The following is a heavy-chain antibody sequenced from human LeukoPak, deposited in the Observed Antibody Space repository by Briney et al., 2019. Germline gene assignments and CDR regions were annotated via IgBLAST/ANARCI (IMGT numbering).Heavy chain of an antibody. Sequence: GGSLRLSCAASGFTFSSYWMHWVRQAPGKGLVWVSRISPDGSSALYAGSVKGRFTISRDNAKNTLYLQMNSLRGDDTAVYSCASLLTPYHGSGGGGMDVWGQGTTVTVSS. CDR1: GFTFSSYW. V-gene: IGHV3-74*01. D-gene: IGHD3-10*01. CDR2: ISPDGSSA. J-gene: IGHJ6*02. CDR3: ASLLTPYHGSGGGGMDV.